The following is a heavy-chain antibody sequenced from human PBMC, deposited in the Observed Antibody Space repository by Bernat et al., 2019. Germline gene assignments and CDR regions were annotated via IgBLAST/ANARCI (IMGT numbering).Heavy chain of an antibody. D-gene: IGHD3-3*01. V-gene: IGHV3-53*02. J-gene: IGHJ4*02. CDR2: IYSGGST. Sequence: EVQLVETGGGLIQPGGSLRLSCSASGFTVSSNYMSWVRQAQGKGLGWVSVIYSGGSTYYADSVKGRFTISRDNSKNTLYLQMNSLRAEDTAVYYCARESSLEWLFYLDYWGQGTLVTVSS. CDR1: GFTVSSNY. CDR3: ARESSLEWLFYLDY.